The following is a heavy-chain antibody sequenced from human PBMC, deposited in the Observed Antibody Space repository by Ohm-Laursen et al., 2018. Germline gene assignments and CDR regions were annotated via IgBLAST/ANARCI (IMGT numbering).Heavy chain of an antibody. CDR3: ASTGGFLNY. J-gene: IGHJ4*02. CDR1: GFTFSSYS. Sequence: GSLRLSCTASGFTFSSYSMNWVRQAPGKGLVWVSSIRSSSSYIYYADSVKGRFTISRDNSKNTLYLQMNILRADDTAIYYCASTGGFLNYWGQGTLVTVSS. V-gene: IGHV3-21*04. D-gene: IGHD3-10*01. CDR2: IRSSSSYI.